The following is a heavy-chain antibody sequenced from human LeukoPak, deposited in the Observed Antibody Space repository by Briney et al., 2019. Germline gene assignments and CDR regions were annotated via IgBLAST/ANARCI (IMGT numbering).Heavy chain of an antibody. CDR3: ARDATTYYYGSGSYGGAFDI. Sequence: GGSLRLSCAASGFIFSSYGMHWVRQAPGKGLERVTFIRYDGINKYYADSVKGRFTISRDNSKNTLYLQVNSLRTEDTAVYYCARDATTYYYGSGSYGGAFDIWGQGTMVTVSS. CDR1: GFIFSSYG. J-gene: IGHJ3*02. CDR2: IRYDGINK. V-gene: IGHV3-30*02. D-gene: IGHD3-10*01.